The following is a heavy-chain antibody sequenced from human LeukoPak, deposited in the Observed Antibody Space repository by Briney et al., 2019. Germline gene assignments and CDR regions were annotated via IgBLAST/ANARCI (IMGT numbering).Heavy chain of an antibody. CDR3: ARDLGSTSCYDSRCAFDI. D-gene: IGHD2-2*01. J-gene: IGHJ3*02. Sequence: PGGSLRLSCAASGFTFSSYSMNWVRQAPGKGLEWVSSISSSSSYIYYADSVKGRFTISRDNAKNSLYLQMNSLRAEDTAVYYCARDLGSTSCYDSRCAFDIWGQGTMVTVSS. CDR1: GFTFSSYS. CDR2: ISSSSSYI. V-gene: IGHV3-21*01.